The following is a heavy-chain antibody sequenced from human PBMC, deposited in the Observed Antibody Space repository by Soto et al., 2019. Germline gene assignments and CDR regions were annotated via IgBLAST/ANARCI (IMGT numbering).Heavy chain of an antibody. CDR1: GGSTESLY. Sequence: PSETLSLTCTVSGGSTESLYWIWVRQPRVNGLGCIGYGSYVLSTAYKPSVKSRVIGAIDTSKGEVALKLTSFDAEDTAVYYCWRGYYDSTGYYFDYWGQGTLVTVSS. V-gene: IGHV4-59*12. CDR2: GSYVLST. CDR3: WRGYYDSTGYYFDY. D-gene: IGHD3-22*01. J-gene: IGHJ4*02.